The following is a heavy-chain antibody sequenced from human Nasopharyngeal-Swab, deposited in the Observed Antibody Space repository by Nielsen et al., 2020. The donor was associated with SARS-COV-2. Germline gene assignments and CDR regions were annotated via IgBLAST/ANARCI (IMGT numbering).Heavy chain of an antibody. V-gene: IGHV4-39*07. CDR3: ARGGSSWYIDYYGMDV. J-gene: IGHJ6*02. D-gene: IGHD6-13*01. Sequence: SETLSLTCTVSGGSISSSSYYWGWIRQPPGKGLEWIGSIYYSGSTYYNPSLKSRVTISVDTSKNQFSLKLSSVTAADMAVYYCARGGSSWYIDYYGMDVWGQGTTVTVSS. CDR1: GGSISSSSYY. CDR2: IYYSGST.